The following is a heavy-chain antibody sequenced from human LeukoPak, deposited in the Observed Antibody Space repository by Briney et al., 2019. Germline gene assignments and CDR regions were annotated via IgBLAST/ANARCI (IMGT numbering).Heavy chain of an antibody. CDR3: ASENRYSYGYYYYYGMDV. CDR2: INHSGST. CDR1: GGSFSGYY. D-gene: IGHD5-18*01. J-gene: IGHJ6*02. Sequence: SETLSLTCAVYGGSFSGYYWSWIRQPPGKGLEWIGEINHSGSTNYNPSLKSRVTMSVDTSKNQFSLKLSSVTAADTAVYYCASENRYSYGYYYYYGMDVWGQGTTVTVSS. V-gene: IGHV4-34*01.